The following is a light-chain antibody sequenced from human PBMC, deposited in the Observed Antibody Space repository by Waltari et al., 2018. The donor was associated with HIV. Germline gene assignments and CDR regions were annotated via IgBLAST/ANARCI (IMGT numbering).Light chain of an antibody. CDR3: QTWGTGIWV. J-gene: IGLJ3*02. V-gene: IGLV2-11*01. CDR1: SSDVGGYNY. CDR2: DVS. Sequence: QSALTQPRSVSGSPGQSVTISCTGTSSDVGGYNYVSWYQQHPGKAPKLMIYDVSKRPAGVPDRFSGSKSGNTASLTISGLQSEDEADYYCQTWGTGIWVFGGGTKLTVL.